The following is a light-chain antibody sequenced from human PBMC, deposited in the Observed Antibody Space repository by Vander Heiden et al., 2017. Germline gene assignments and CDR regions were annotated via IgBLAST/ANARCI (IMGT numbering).Light chain of an antibody. Sequence: QSVLTQPPSVSGAPGQRVTISCTGSSSNIGAGYDVHWYQQLPGTAPKLLIYGNSNRPSGVPDRFSGSKSGTSASLAITGLQAEDEADYYCQSYDSRDWVFGGGTKLTGL. J-gene: IGLJ3*02. CDR3: QSYDSRDWV. CDR1: SSNIGAGYD. V-gene: IGLV1-40*01. CDR2: GNS.